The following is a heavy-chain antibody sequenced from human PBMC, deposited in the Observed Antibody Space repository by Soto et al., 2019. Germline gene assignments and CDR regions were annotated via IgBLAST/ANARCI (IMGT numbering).Heavy chain of an antibody. CDR3: ARGLEPHYYYYYGMDV. D-gene: IGHD1-1*01. J-gene: IGHJ6*02. CDR2: IYYSGST. Sequence: SETLSLTCTVSGGSISSGGYYWSWIRQHPGKGLEWIGYIYYSGSTYYDPSLKSRVTISVDTSKNQFSLKLSSVTAAGTAVYYCARGLEPHYYYYYGMDVWGQGTTVTVSS. CDR1: GGSISSGGYY. V-gene: IGHV4-31*03.